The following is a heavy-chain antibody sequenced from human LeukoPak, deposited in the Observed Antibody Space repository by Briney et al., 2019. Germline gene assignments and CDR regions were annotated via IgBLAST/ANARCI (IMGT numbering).Heavy chain of an antibody. J-gene: IGHJ4*02. V-gene: IGHV3-30*02. CDR2: VRYDGRNK. D-gene: IGHD5-24*01. Sequence: GGSLRHSCAASGFIFRSHGMHWVRQAPGKGLEWVAVVRYDGRNKYYADSVRGRFTISRDNSKNTLYLQMSSPRVEDTAVYYCAKTGGRDGYGFDDWGQGTLVTVSP. CDR1: GFIFRSHG. CDR3: AKTGGRDGYGFDD.